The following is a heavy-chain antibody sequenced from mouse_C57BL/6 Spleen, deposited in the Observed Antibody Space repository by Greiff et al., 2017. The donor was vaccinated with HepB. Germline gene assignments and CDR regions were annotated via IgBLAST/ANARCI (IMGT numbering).Heavy chain of an antibody. CDR3: ARSDFHWYFDV. J-gene: IGHJ1*03. V-gene: IGHV1-61*01. Sequence: VQLQQSGAELVRPGSSVKLSCKASGYTFTSYWMDWVKQRPGQGLEWIGNIYPSDSETHYNQKFKDKATLTVDKSSSTAYMQLSSLTSEDSAVYYCARSDFHWYFDVWGTGTTVTVSS. CDR1: GYTFTSYW. CDR2: IYPSDSET. D-gene: IGHD2-13*01.